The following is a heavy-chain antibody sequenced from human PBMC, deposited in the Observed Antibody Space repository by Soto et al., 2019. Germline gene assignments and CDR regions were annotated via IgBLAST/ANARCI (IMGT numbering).Heavy chain of an antibody. CDR3: ARDCSGGSCYGGFGP. CDR1: GGSFSGYY. CDR2: INHSGST. Sequence: SETLSLTCAVYGGSFSGYYWSWIRQPPGKGLEWIGEINHSGSTNYNPSLKSRVTVSVDTSKNQFSLKLSSVTAADTAVYYCARDCSGGSCYGGFGPWGQGTLVTVSS. V-gene: IGHV4-34*01. D-gene: IGHD2-15*01. J-gene: IGHJ5*02.